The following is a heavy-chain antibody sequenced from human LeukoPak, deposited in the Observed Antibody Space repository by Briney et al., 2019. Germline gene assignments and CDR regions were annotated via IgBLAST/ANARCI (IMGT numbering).Heavy chain of an antibody. Sequence: GGSLRLSCAASGFTFSSYSMNWVRQAPGKGLEWVSSISSTSTYIYYADSVRGRFTISRDNAKNSLYLQMNSLRAEDTAVYYCACLVGATQDVWGKGTTVIVSS. CDR2: ISSTSTYI. V-gene: IGHV3-21*01. CDR3: ACLVGATQDV. D-gene: IGHD1-26*01. J-gene: IGHJ6*04. CDR1: GFTFSSYS.